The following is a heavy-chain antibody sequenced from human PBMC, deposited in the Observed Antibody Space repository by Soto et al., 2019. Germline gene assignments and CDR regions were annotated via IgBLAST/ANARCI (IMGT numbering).Heavy chain of an antibody. D-gene: IGHD3-22*01. Sequence: PGGSLRLSCAASGFTFSSYGMHWVRQAPGKGLEWVAVIWYDGSNKYYADSVKGRFTISRDNSKNTLYLQMNSLRAEDTAVYYCARERYDRSGPHSDSDPFDYWGQGTLVTVPS. J-gene: IGHJ4*02. CDR3: ARERYDRSGPHSDSDPFDY. CDR1: GFTFSSYG. V-gene: IGHV3-33*01. CDR2: IWYDGSNK.